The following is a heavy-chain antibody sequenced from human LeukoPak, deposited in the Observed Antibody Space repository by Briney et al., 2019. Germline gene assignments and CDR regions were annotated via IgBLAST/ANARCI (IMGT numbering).Heavy chain of an antibody. CDR2: ISAYNGNT. CDR1: GGTFSSYA. D-gene: IGHD3-22*01. CDR3: ARDRTRPPYYYDSSGYYPIDY. V-gene: IGHV1-18*01. J-gene: IGHJ4*02. Sequence: GSSVKVSCKASGGTFSSYAISWVRQAPGQGLEWMGWISAYNGNTNYAQNLQGRVTMTTDTSTSTAYMELRSLRSDDTAVYYCARDRTRPPYYYDSSGYYPIDYWGQGTLVTVSS.